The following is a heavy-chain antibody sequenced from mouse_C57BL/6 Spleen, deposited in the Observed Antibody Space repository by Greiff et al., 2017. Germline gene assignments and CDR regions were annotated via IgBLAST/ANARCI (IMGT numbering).Heavy chain of an antibody. D-gene: IGHD2-4*01. Sequence: VQLQQPGAELVRPGTSVKLSCKASGYTFTSYWMHWVKQRPGQGLEWIGVIDPSDSYTNYNQKFTGKATLTVDTSSSTAYMQLSSLTSEDSAGYDCARSRDYAIDYWGQGTTLTVSS. CDR3: ARSRDYAIDY. J-gene: IGHJ2*01. V-gene: IGHV1-59*01. CDR1: GYTFTSYW. CDR2: IDPSDSYT.